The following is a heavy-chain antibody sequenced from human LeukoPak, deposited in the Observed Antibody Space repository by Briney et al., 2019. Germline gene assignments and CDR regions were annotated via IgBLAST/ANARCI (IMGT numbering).Heavy chain of an antibody. CDR3: TRCRGIVVVPAANFDY. CDR1: GFSFTSNG. CDR2: ILKDGSQK. J-gene: IGHJ4*02. Sequence: GGSLRLSWPASGFSFTSNGMSWVRQAPGEGLDLVAQILKDGSQKYCADSVKGRFTISRDNSKSMLYLQMDSLEAKDTAMYYCTRCRGIVVVPAANFDYWGQGTLVTVSS. D-gene: IGHD2-2*01. V-gene: IGHV3-41*02.